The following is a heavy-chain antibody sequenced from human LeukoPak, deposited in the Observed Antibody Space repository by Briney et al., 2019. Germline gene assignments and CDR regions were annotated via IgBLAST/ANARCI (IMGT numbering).Heavy chain of an antibody. CDR1: GGSISSSSYY. J-gene: IGHJ3*02. D-gene: IGHD4-17*01. V-gene: IGHV4-39*01. CDR3: ARHNTVQAFDI. CDR2: IYYSGST. Sequence: SETLSLTCTVSGGSISSSSYYWGWTRQPPGKGLEWIGSIYYSGSTYYNPSLKSRVTISVDTSKNQFSLKLSSVTAADTAVYYCARHNTVQAFDIWGQGTMVTVSS.